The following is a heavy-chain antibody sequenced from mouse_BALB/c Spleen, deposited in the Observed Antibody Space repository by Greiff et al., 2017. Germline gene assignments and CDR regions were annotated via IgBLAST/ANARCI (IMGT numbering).Heavy chain of an antibody. J-gene: IGHJ4*01. CDR3: ARFAMIYAMDY. D-gene: IGHD2-4*01. V-gene: IGHV1-7*01. CDR2: INPSTGYT. Sequence: QVQLQQSGAELAKPGASVKMSCKASGYTFTSYWMHWVKQRPGQGLEWIGYINPSTGYTEYNQKFKDKATLTADKSSSTAYMQLSSLTSEDSAVYYCARFAMIYAMDYWGQGTSVTVSS. CDR1: GYTFTSYW.